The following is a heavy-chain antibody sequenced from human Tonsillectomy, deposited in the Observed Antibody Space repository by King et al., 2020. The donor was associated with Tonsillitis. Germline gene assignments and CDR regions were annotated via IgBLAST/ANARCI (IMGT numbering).Heavy chain of an antibody. J-gene: IGHJ3*02. CDR2: IKRDGSST. Sequence: VQLVESGGGLVQPGGSLRLSCSASGFTFSRYWMHWVRQAPGKGLVWVSRIKRDGSSTRYAAPVKGRFTISRDNAKNTLYLQMNSLRAEDTAVYFCTRVRTVGFDAFDIWGQGTMVTVSS. D-gene: IGHD1/OR15-1a*01. CDR3: TRVRTVGFDAFDI. CDR1: GFTFSRYW. V-gene: IGHV3-74*02.